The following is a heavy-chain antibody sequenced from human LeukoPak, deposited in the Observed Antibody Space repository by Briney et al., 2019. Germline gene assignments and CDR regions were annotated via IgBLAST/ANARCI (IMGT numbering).Heavy chain of an antibody. J-gene: IGHJ5*02. CDR2: ISSSGSTI. D-gene: IGHD5-18*01. CDR1: GFTFSDYY. Sequence: GGSLRLSCAAAGFTFSDYYMSWIRQTPGKGLEWVSYISSSGSTICYADSVKGRFTISRDNGKNSLSLQMNSLRAEDTAVYYCARVEYIYGYGSWGQGTLVPASS. CDR3: ARVEYIYGYGS. V-gene: IGHV3-11*01.